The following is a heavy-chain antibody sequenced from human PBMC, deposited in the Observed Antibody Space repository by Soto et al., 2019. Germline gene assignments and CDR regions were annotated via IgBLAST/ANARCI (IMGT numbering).Heavy chain of an antibody. CDR2: MNPNSGNT. J-gene: IGHJ6*02. V-gene: IGHV1-8*01. CDR1: GYTFTSYD. D-gene: IGHD6-13*01. Sequence: ASVKVSCKASGYTFTSYDINWVRQATGQGLEWMGSMNPNSGNTGYAQKFQGRVTMTRNTSISTAYMELSSLRSEDTAVYYCAAQASSSWYSYYYYGMDVWGQGTTVTVSS. CDR3: AAQASSSWYSYYYYGMDV.